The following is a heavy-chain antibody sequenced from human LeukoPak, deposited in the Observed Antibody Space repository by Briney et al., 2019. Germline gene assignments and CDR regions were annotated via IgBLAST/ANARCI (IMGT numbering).Heavy chain of an antibody. CDR3: ARDPSSYSGSYFGANWFDP. J-gene: IGHJ5*02. Sequence: ASVTVSCKASGYTFTGYYMHWVRQAPGQGLEWMGWINPNSGGTNYAQKFQGRVTMTRDTSISTAYMELSRLRSDDTAVYYCARDPSSYSGSYFGANWFDPWGQGTLVTSSS. CDR2: INPNSGGT. CDR1: GYTFTGYY. V-gene: IGHV1-2*02. D-gene: IGHD1-26*01.